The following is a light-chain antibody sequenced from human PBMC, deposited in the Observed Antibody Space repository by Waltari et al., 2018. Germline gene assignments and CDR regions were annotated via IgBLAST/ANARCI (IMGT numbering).Light chain of an antibody. CDR2: GAY. Sequence: EIVLTQSPGTLSLSPGERATLSCRASQFVSSRYLAWYQQKPGQAPRLLMHGAYIRATGIPDRFSGSGSGTDFTLTISRLEPEDFGVYFCQQYERSPLTFGGGTKVEIK. CDR3: QQYERSPLT. J-gene: IGKJ4*01. CDR1: QFVSSRY. V-gene: IGKV3-20*01.